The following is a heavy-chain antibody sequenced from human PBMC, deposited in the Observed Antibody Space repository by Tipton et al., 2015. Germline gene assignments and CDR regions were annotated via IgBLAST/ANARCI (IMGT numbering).Heavy chain of an antibody. CDR3: ARDGKTYYDFWSGWMDV. V-gene: IGHV3-23*01. J-gene: IGHJ6*02. CDR2: ITGSGSAT. Sequence: SLRLSCAASGFIFTTSAMSWVRRAPGKGLEWVSSITGSGSATYYADPVEGRFTISRDASNNTLYLQMSSLRAEDTAVYYCARDGKTYYDFWSGWMDVWGQGTAVTVSS. CDR1: GFIFTTSA. D-gene: IGHD3-3*01.